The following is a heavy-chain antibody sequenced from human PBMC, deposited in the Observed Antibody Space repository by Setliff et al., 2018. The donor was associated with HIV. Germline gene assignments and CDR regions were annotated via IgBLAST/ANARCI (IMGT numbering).Heavy chain of an antibody. V-gene: IGHV1-18*01. CDR3: ARIRAGALLNAFDV. J-gene: IGHJ3*01. CDR1: GYTFTSYG. D-gene: IGHD1-26*01. Sequence: ASVKVSCKASGYTFTSYGISWVRQAPGQGLEWMGWISGYNGNTNYAQSLQGRVTMTTDTTSSTSYMELRSLRSDDTAMYYCARIRAGALLNAFDVWGQGTMVTVSS. CDR2: ISGYNGNT.